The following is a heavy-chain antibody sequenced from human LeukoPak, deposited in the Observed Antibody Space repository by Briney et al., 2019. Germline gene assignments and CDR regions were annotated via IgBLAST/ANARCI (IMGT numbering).Heavy chain of an antibody. CDR1: GGSISSYY. CDR2: IYYSGST. J-gene: IGHJ4*02. D-gene: IGHD6-6*01. CDR3: ARGEYSSSSFSFDY. V-gene: IGHV4-59*01. Sequence: SETLSLTCTVSGGSISSYYWSWIRQPPGKGLEWIGYIYYSGSTNYNPSLKSRVTISVDTSKNQFSLKLSSVTAADTAVYYCARGEYSSSSFSFDYWGQGTLVTVSS.